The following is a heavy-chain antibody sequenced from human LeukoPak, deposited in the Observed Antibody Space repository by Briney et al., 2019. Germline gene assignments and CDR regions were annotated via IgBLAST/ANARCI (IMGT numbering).Heavy chain of an antibody. CDR3: AEANSSGWLYYFDY. V-gene: IGHV3-23*01. D-gene: IGHD6-19*01. Sequence: GGSLRLSCAASGFTFSSYAMSWVRQAPGKGLEWVSAISGSGGSTYYADSVKGRFTISRDNSKNTLYLQMNSLRAEDTAVYYCAEANSSGWLYYFDYWGQGTLVTVSS. CDR2: ISGSGGST. CDR1: GFTFSSYA. J-gene: IGHJ4*02.